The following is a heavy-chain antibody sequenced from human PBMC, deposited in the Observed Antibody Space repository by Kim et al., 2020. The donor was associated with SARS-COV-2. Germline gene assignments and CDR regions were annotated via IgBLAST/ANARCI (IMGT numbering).Heavy chain of an antibody. V-gene: IGHV4-31*02. Sequence: LKSRVTISVDPSKNQFSLKLGSVTAADTAVYYCASLRFLEWSQDYYGMDVWGQGTTVTVSS. J-gene: IGHJ6*02. D-gene: IGHD3-3*01. CDR3: ASLRFLEWSQDYYGMDV.